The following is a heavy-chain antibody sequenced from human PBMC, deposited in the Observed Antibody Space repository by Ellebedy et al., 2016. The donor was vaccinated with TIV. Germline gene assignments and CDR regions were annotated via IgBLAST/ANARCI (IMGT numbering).Heavy chain of an antibody. CDR1: GFTFSSYG. CDR2: IWYDGSNK. D-gene: IGHD3-16*02. Sequence: PGGSLRLSCAAPGFTFSSYGMHWVRQAPGKGLEWVAVIWYDGSNKYYADSVKGRFTISRDNSKNTLYLQMNSLRAEDTAVYYCARDYRRFQNWFDPWGQGTLVTVSS. J-gene: IGHJ5*02. CDR3: ARDYRRFQNWFDP. V-gene: IGHV3-33*08.